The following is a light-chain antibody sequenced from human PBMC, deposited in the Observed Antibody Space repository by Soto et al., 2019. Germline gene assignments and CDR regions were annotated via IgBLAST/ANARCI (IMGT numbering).Light chain of an antibody. CDR1: QGISSY. CDR3: QQLNSYPIT. V-gene: IGKV1-9*01. Sequence: DIQLTQSPSFLSASVGDRVTITCRASQGISSYLAWYQQKPGKAPKLLIYAASTLQSVVPSRFSGSASGTEFTLTVSSLQPEDFATYYCQQLNSYPITFGQGTRLDIK. J-gene: IGKJ5*01. CDR2: AAS.